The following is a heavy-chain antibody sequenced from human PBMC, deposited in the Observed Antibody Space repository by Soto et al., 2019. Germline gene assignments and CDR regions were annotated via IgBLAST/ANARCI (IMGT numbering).Heavy chain of an antibody. J-gene: IGHJ3*02. CDR3: ARPPTASLDAFEI. V-gene: IGHV4-39*01. Sequence: SETLSLTCTVSGGTISISTYYWGWIRQPPGKGLEWIGSIYSSGRPYYNPSLKSRVTISVDTSKNQFPLNLNSVTAADTAVYYCARPPTASLDAFEIWGQGTMVTVSS. CDR2: IYSSGRP. CDR1: GGTISISTYY.